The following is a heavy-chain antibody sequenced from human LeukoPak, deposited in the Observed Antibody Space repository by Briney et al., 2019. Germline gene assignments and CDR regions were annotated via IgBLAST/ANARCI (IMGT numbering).Heavy chain of an antibody. D-gene: IGHD3-22*01. CDR1: GFTFNDYA. Sequence: GGSLRLSCAASGFTFNDYAMHWVRQAPGKGLEWVSGISWNSGSIAYADSVKGRFTISRDNAKNSLYLQMNSLRAEDTALYYCAKDGRYYDSSGNFDCWGQGTLVTVSS. J-gene: IGHJ4*02. CDR2: ISWNSGSI. V-gene: IGHV3-9*01. CDR3: AKDGRYYDSSGNFDC.